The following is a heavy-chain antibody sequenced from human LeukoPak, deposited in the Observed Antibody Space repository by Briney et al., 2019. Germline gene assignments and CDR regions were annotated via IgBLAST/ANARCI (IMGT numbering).Heavy chain of an antibody. CDR1: GGSISSYY. J-gene: IGHJ5*02. CDR3: AKREIGWFDP. Sequence: SETLSLTCTVSGGSISSYYWSWIRQPPGKGLEWIGYIHYTGGTNHNPSLKGRVTISVDTSNQFSLKLRSVTAADTAVYYCAKREIGWFDPWGQGTLVTVSS. CDR2: IHYTGGT. D-gene: IGHD2/OR15-2a*01. V-gene: IGHV4-59*08.